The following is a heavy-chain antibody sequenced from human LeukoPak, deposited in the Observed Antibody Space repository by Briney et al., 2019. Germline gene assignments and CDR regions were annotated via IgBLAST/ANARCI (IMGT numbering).Heavy chain of an antibody. V-gene: IGHV4-61*08. CDR2: IYYSGST. D-gene: IGHD6-19*01. CDR1: GGSISSGDYY. CDR3: ARRPYSSGWYAFDI. Sequence: SETLSLNCTVSGGSISSGDYYWSWIRQPPGKGLEWIGYIYYSGSTNYNPSLKSRVTISVDTSKNQFSLKLSSVTAADTAVYYCARRPYSSGWYAFDIWGQGTMVTVSS. J-gene: IGHJ3*02.